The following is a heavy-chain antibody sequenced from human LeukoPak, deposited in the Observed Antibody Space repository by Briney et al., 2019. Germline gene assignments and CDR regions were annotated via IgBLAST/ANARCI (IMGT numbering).Heavy chain of an antibody. CDR3: VKDLGSRIGNLQH. Sequence: GGSLRLSCAASGFTFSSYAMHWVRQAPGKGLEYVSAISSNGGSTYYANSVKGRFTISRDNSKNTLYLQMSSPRAEDTAVYYCVKDLGSRIGNLQHWGQGTLVTVSS. D-gene: IGHD1-14*01. V-gene: IGHV3-64*01. J-gene: IGHJ1*01. CDR1: GFTFSSYA. CDR2: ISSNGGST.